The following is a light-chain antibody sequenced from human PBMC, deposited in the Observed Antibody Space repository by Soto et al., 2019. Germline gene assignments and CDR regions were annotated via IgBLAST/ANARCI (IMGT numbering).Light chain of an antibody. CDR2: DVT. CDR3: SSYTRSSTPYV. Sequence: QSVLTQPASVSGSPGQSITISCTGTSSDVGGYNYVSWYQQHPVKAPKLMIYDVTNRPSGVSDRFSGSKSGNTASLTISGLQAEDEADYYCSSYTRSSTPYVFGPGTKVTVL. CDR1: SSDVGGYNY. J-gene: IGLJ1*01. V-gene: IGLV2-14*01.